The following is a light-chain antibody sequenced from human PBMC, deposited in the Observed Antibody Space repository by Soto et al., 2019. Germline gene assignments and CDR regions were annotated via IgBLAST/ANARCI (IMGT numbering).Light chain of an antibody. CDR1: QNVRTF. V-gene: IGKV3-20*01. CDR3: QQYGSSRT. Sequence: EIVLTQSPGTLSLSPGERATLSCRASQNVRTFLDWYQQKPGQAPRLLIYGASNRATGIPARFSGSGSGTDFTLTISRLEPEDFAVYYCQQYGSSRTFGQGTKVDI. CDR2: GAS. J-gene: IGKJ1*01.